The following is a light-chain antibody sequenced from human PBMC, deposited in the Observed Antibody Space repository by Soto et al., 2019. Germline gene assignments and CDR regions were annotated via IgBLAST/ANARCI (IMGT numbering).Light chain of an antibody. Sequence: QSALTQPASVSGSPGQSITISCTGISSDIGGYNYVSWYQQLPAKVPKLIIYDVSNRPSGVSDRFSGSKSGNAASLTISGLQAEDEADYYCSSYTSTSTLDVFGTGTKLTVL. CDR3: SSYTSTSTLDV. J-gene: IGLJ1*01. V-gene: IGLV2-14*03. CDR1: SSDIGGYNY. CDR2: DVS.